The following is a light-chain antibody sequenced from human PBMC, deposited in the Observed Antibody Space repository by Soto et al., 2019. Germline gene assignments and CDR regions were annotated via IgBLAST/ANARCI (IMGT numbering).Light chain of an antibody. CDR3: SSYRSSTTFV. CDR2: EVR. V-gene: IGLV2-14*01. CDR1: SSDVGGYKY. J-gene: IGLJ1*01. Sequence: QSALTQPASVSGSPGQSITISCTGTSSDVGGYKYVSWYQQYPGKAPKVIIFEVRKRPSGVSNRFSGSKSGDTASLTISGLQADDEADYYCSSYRSSTTFVFGTGTKLTVL.